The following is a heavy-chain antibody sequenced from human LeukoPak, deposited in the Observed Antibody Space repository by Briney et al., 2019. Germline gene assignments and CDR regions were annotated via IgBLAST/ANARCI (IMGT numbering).Heavy chain of an antibody. CDR1: GDSISTYY. V-gene: IGHV4-59*01. CDR3: ARGARWFDP. CDR2: IYYSGST. D-gene: IGHD3-16*01. J-gene: IGHJ5*02. Sequence: SETLSLTCTVSGDSISTYYWSWIRQPPGKGLEWTGYIYYSGSTNYNPSLKSRVTISVDTSKKQFSLRLSSVTAADTAVYYCARGARWFDPWGQGTLVTVSS.